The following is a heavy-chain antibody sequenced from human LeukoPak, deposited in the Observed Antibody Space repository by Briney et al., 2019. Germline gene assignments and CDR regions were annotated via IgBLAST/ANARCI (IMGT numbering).Heavy chain of an antibody. V-gene: IGHV3-43*01. CDR3: AKDGWVYVGATSD. CDR1: GFTFDDYT. D-gene: IGHD1-26*01. Sequence: GGSLRLSCAASGFTFDDYTMYWVRQGPGKGLEWVSLISWDGTTRYYADSVKGRFTISRDNSKNTLYLQMNSLRAEDTAVYYCAKDGWVYVGATSDWGQGTLVTVSS. CDR2: ISWDGTTR. J-gene: IGHJ4*02.